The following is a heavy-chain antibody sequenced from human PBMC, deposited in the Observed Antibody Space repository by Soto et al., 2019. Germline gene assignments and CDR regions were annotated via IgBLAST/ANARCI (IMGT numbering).Heavy chain of an antibody. CDR3: ARRSSYYYYLDV. CDR1: GYNFSTYW. J-gene: IGHJ6*03. V-gene: IGHV5-51*01. D-gene: IGHD3-10*01. Sequence: PGESLKISCKGSGYNFSTYWIAWVRQMPGKGLEWMGIIYPGDSDTRYSPSFQGQVTISADKSINTAYLQWSSLKASDTTIYYCARRSSYYYYLDVWGTGTTVTVSS. CDR2: IYPGDSDT.